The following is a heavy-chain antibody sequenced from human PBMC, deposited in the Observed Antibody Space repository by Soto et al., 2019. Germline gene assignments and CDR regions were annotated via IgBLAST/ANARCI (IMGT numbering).Heavy chain of an antibody. J-gene: IGHJ4*02. CDR1: GGSISSGVYY. CDR2: IYYSGST. V-gene: IGHV4-31*03. CDR3: ARGLRITMVRGEPGFGY. D-gene: IGHD3-10*01. Sequence: PSETLSLTCTVSGGSISSGVYYWSWIRHHPGKGLEWIGYIYYSGSTYYNPSLKSRVTISVDTSKNQFSLKLSSVTAADTAVYYCARGLRITMVRGEPGFGYWGQGTLVTVSS.